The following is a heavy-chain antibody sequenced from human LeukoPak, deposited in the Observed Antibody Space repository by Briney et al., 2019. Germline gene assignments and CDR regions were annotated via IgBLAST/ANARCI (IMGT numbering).Heavy chain of an antibody. Sequence: PSETLSLTCGVDGGSFSGSYWTWIRQPPGKGPEWIGEINQSGSANYSPSLKSRVTISRDTSRNQFSLRLSSVTAADTAIYYCARAVIYGGDYYMDVWGKGTTVTVSS. CDR2: INQSGSA. CDR1: GGSFSGSY. CDR3: ARAVIYGGDYYMDV. J-gene: IGHJ6*03. D-gene: IGHD3-16*01. V-gene: IGHV4-34*01.